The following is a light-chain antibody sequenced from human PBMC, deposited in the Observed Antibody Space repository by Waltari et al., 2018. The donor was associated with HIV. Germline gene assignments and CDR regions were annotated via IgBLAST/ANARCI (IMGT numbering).Light chain of an antibody. CDR2: VVY. CDR1: SNDVGAYDY. V-gene: IGLV2-14*01. Sequence: QSALTQPASVSGSPGKSITIACTGTSNDVGAYDYVSWYQQSPGKVPKLLIYVVYKRPSRISNRFSGSKSGNTAFLTISGLRAEDEADYYCASFTSGRLNVFGSGTKVTVL. CDR3: ASFTSGRLNV. J-gene: IGLJ1*01.